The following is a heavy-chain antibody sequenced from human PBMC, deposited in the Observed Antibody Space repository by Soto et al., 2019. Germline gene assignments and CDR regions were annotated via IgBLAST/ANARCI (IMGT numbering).Heavy chain of an antibody. CDR1: GFTFSSYG. CDR2: ISYDGSNK. D-gene: IGHD3-10*01. CDR3: ARDVTMVRGVMGYFDY. Sequence: QVQLVESGGGVVQPGRSLRLSCAASGFTFSSYGMHWVRQAPGKGLEWVAVISYDGSNKYYADSVKGRFTISRDNSKNTLYLQMNSLRAEDTAVYYCARDVTMVRGVMGYFDYWGQGTLVTVSS. V-gene: IGHV3-30*03. J-gene: IGHJ4*02.